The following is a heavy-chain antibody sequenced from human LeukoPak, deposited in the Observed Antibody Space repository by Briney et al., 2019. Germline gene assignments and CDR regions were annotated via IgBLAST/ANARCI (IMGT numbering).Heavy chain of an antibody. J-gene: IGHJ4*02. V-gene: IGHV3-23*01. CDR2: ISGSGGST. CDR3: AKSPQYCSSATCYFLEH. Sequence: PGGSLRLSCAASGFTFSSYAMSWVRQAPGKGLEWVSAISGSGGSTYYADSVKGRFTISRDNSENTLYLQMNSLRAEDTAVYYCAKSPQYCSSATCYFLEHWSQGTLVTVSS. D-gene: IGHD2-2*01. CDR1: GFTFSSYA.